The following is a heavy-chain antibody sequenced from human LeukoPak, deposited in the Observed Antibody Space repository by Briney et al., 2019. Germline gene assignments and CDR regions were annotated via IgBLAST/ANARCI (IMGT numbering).Heavy chain of an antibody. D-gene: IGHD2-15*01. CDR1: GDSFFWNSVA. Sequence: SQTLSLTCAVSGDSFFWNSVAWNWIRQSPSRGLEWLGRTYYSSEWHHDYAVSVKSRINITAGTFKSQFSLHLNTVTPEDTAVYFCARGRYCGGGTCYHFDSWGQGTLVTVSS. J-gene: IGHJ4*02. CDR2: TYYSSEWHH. V-gene: IGHV6-1*01. CDR3: ARGRYCGGGTCYHFDS.